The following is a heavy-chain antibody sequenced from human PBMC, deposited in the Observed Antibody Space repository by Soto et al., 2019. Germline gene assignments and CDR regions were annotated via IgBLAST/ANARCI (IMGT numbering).Heavy chain of an antibody. CDR3: AKDLTPRYYYGMDA. CDR1: GFTFSSYG. Sequence: GGSLRLSCAASGFTFSSYGMHWVRQAPGKGLEWVAVISYDGSNKYYADSVKGRFTISRDNSKNTLYLQMNSLRAEDTAVYYCAKDLTPRYYYGMDAWGQGTTVTVSS. V-gene: IGHV3-30*18. D-gene: IGHD2-15*01. CDR2: ISYDGSNK. J-gene: IGHJ6*02.